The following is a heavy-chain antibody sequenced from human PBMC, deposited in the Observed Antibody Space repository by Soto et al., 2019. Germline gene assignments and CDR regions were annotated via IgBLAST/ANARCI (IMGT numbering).Heavy chain of an antibody. Sequence: ASVKVPCKASGYTFTSYGIHSVRQAPGQRLEWMGWINAANGDTKYSPKFQGRVTITRDTSASTAYMELSSLRSEDTAVYYCVRRHVSATGIDWFDPWGQGTLVTVSS. D-gene: IGHD6-13*01. V-gene: IGHV1-3*01. CDR2: INAANGDT. CDR1: GYTFTSYG. J-gene: IGHJ5*02. CDR3: VRRHVSATGIDWFDP.